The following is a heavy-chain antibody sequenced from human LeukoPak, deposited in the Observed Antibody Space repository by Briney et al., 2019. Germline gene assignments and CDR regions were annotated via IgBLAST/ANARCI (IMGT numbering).Heavy chain of an antibody. CDR3: ARDFTPEWFDIH. J-gene: IGHJ4*02. CDR2: ISYDGSDE. Sequence: GGSLRLSCAASGFTFSSYNMNSVRHAPGKGLEWVGVISYDGSDEYYTDSVKGRFTISRDNSKNTVYLQMNSLRADDTAVYYCARDFTPEWFDIHWGQGTLVTVS. D-gene: IGHD3-3*01. CDR1: GFTFSSYN. V-gene: IGHV3-30*03.